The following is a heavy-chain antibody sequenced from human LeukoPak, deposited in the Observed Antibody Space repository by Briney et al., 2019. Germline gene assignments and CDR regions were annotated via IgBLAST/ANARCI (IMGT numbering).Heavy chain of an antibody. V-gene: IGHV3-48*02. CDR2: ISTSGATI. CDR3: ARDYSGSYYYGMDV. Sequence: GGSLRLSCAASGFTFSSYTMNWVRQAPGKGLEWVSCISTSGATIYYADSVEGRFTISRDNAKNSLYLQMNSLRDEDTAVYYCARDYSGSYYYGMDVWGQGTTVTVSS. J-gene: IGHJ6*02. D-gene: IGHD1-26*01. CDR1: GFTFSSYT.